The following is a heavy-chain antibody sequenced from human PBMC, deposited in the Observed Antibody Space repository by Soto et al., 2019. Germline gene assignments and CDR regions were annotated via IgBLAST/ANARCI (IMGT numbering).Heavy chain of an antibody. CDR1: GGTFSSYA. J-gene: IGHJ6*02. CDR2: IIPIFGTA. Sequence: QVQLVQSGAEVKKPGSSVKVSCKASGGTFSSYAISWVRQAPGQGLEWMGGIIPIFGTANYAQKFQGRVTITADESTSTAYMELSSLRSEDTAVHYCARGGGYCSGGSCYSGPYYYGMDVWGQGTTVTVSS. V-gene: IGHV1-69*01. CDR3: ARGGGYCSGGSCYSGPYYYGMDV. D-gene: IGHD2-15*01.